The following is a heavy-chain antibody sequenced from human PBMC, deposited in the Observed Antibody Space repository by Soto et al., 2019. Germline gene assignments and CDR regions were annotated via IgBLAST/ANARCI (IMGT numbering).Heavy chain of an antibody. D-gene: IGHD3-10*01. Sequence: TSETLSLTCAVSGGSISSGGYSWSWIRQPPGKGLEWIGYIYHSGSTYYNPSLKSRVTISVDRSKNQFSLKLSSVTAADTAVYYCARASGYGSGDKYGMDVWGQGTTVTVSS. J-gene: IGHJ6*02. V-gene: IGHV4-30-2*01. CDR3: ARASGYGSGDKYGMDV. CDR1: GGSISSGGYS. CDR2: IYHSGST.